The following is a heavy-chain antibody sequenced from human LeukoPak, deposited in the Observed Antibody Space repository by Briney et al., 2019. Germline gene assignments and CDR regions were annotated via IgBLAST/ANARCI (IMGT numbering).Heavy chain of an antibody. Sequence: PSETLSLTCAVYGGSFSGYYWGWIRQPPGKRLEWIGSIYYSGSTYYNPSLKSRVTISVDTSKNQFSLKLSSVTAADTAVYYCARDKSGSYQRGVNWFDPWGQGTLVTVSS. V-gene: IGHV4-34*01. CDR3: ARDKSGSYQRGVNWFDP. CDR1: GGSFSGYY. D-gene: IGHD1-26*01. CDR2: IYYSGST. J-gene: IGHJ5*02.